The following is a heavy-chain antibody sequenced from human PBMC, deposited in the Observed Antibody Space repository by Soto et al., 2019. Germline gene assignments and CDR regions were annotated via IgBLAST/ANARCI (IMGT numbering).Heavy chain of an antibody. J-gene: IGHJ6*02. CDR3: ARQTNDYGIDD. Sequence: QVQLQQWGAGLLKPSATLSLTCAFYGGSFRGYYWSWIRQPPGKGLEWIGEINHSGSTNYNPTLKSRVTISVDTSKNQFTLKPRSVTAADTAVYYWARQTNDYGIDDWGQGTTVTVSS. V-gene: IGHV4-34*01. CDR2: INHSGST. CDR1: GGSFRGYY.